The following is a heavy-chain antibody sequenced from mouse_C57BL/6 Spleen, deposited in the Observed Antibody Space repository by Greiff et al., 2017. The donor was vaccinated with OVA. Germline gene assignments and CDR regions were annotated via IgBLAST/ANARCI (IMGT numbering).Heavy chain of an antibody. CDR1: GYTFTDYY. Sequence: VQLKQSGPVLVKPGASVKMSCKASGYTFTDYYMNWVKQSHGKSLEWIGVINPYNGGTSYNQKFKGKATLTVDKSSSTAYMELNSLTSEDSAVYYCARDSNYGYAMDYWGQGTSVTVSS. V-gene: IGHV1-19*01. CDR3: ARDSNYGYAMDY. CDR2: INPYNGGT. D-gene: IGHD2-5*01. J-gene: IGHJ4*01.